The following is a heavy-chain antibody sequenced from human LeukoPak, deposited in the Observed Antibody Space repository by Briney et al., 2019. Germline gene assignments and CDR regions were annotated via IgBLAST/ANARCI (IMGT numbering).Heavy chain of an antibody. J-gene: IGHJ5*01. D-gene: IGHD4-23*01. V-gene: IGHV3-53*01. CDR2: IYSDSTGGNT. CDR3: ARLGGGWYDS. CDR1: GFTVSSNF. Sequence: GGSLRLSSAASGFTVSSNFMSWVRQAPGMGLEWVSVIYSDSTGGNTYYADSVRGRFTISRDNSKNTLFLQMSTLRAEDTAVYYCARLGGGWYDSWGQGTLVSVSS.